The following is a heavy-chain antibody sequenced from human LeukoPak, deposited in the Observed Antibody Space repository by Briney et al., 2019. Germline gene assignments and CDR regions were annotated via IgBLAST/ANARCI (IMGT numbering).Heavy chain of an antibody. J-gene: IGHJ4*02. V-gene: IGHV1-69*13. CDR3: AKGPRFAST. CDR1: GGRFSSNV. Sequence: ASVKVSCKTSGGRFSSNVISWVRQAPGQGLDWMGGIIPMSGTAHYAENFQGRVTITADEASTTSYMELSSLRFEDTAVYYCAKGPRFASTWGQGTLVTVSS. CDR2: IIPMSGTA.